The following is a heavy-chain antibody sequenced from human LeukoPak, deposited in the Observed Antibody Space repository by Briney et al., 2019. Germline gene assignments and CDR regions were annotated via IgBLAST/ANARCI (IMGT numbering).Heavy chain of an antibody. CDR3: AREVLRHDY. J-gene: IGHJ4*02. V-gene: IGHV7-4-1*02. CDR2: IITDTGNP. CDR1: GYTLTQHS. D-gene: IGHD3-10*01. Sequence: ASVKVSCKASGYTLTQHSMNWVRQAPGQGLEWMGWIITDTGNPTYAQGFTGRFAFSVDTSVNTAYLQISSLKAEDTAVYYCAREVLRHDYWGQGTLVTVSS.